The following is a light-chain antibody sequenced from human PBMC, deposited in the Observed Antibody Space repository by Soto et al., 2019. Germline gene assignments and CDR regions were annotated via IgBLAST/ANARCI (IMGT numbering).Light chain of an antibody. CDR1: QSVSTSN. V-gene: IGKV3-20*01. J-gene: IGKJ1*01. CDR3: QQFDNSLWT. Sequence: EIVLTQSPGTLSLSPGERATLSCRASQSVSTSNLAWYQQRPGQAPRLLIYGASSRATGIPDRFSGSGSGTDFTLTISRLETEDFAVYYCQQFDNSLWTFGQGTKVEIK. CDR2: GAS.